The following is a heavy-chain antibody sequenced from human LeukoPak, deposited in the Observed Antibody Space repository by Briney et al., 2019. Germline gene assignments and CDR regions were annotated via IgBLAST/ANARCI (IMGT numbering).Heavy chain of an antibody. CDR2: IYHSGTT. V-gene: IGHV4-4*02. CDR1: GGSISSSNW. Sequence: SGTLSLTCAVSGGSISSSNWWSWVRQPPGKGLEWIGEIYHSGTTNYNPSLKSRVTISVDKSKNQFSLKLSSVTAADTAVYYCARPLHSGSYYGYYYYMDVWGKGTTVTVSS. J-gene: IGHJ6*03. D-gene: IGHD1-26*01. CDR3: ARPLHSGSYYGYYYYMDV.